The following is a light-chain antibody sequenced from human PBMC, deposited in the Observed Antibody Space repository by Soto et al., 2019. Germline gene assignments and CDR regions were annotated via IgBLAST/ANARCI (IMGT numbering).Light chain of an antibody. V-gene: IGLV2-14*03. CDR1: SSDVGVYDS. CDR2: DVS. J-gene: IGLJ3*02. Sequence: QSALTQPASVSGSPGQSITISCTGTSSDVGVYDSVSWYQQYPGKAPKLMIYDVSNRPAGVSNRFSGSKSGNTASLTISGLQAEDEADYYCSSYTTSTTRVFGGGTQLTVL. CDR3: SSYTTSTTRV.